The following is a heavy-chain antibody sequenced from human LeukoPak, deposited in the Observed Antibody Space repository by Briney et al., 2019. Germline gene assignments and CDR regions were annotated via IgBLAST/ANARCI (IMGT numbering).Heavy chain of an antibody. CDR3: ARERGYHKLYYFDY. Sequence: SETLSLTCTVSGGSISSYYWSWIRQPPEKGLEWIGYIYYSGSTNYNPSLKSRVTISVDTSKNQFSLKLSSVTAADTAVYYCARERGYHKLYYFDYWGQGTLVTVSS. CDR2: IYYSGST. V-gene: IGHV4-59*01. J-gene: IGHJ4*02. D-gene: IGHD6-25*01. CDR1: GGSISSYY.